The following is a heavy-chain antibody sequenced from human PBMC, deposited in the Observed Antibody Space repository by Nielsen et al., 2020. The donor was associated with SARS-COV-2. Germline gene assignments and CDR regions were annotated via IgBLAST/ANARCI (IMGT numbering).Heavy chain of an antibody. CDR3: ARAIVVVRGVILTQYHYYFDY. CDR2: IYHSGST. Sequence: SQAPGKGLEWIWYIYHSGSTYYNPSLKSRVTISVDRSKNQFSLKLSSVTPADTAVYYCARAIVVVRGVILTQYHYYFDYWGQGTLVTVSS. J-gene: IGHJ4*02. V-gene: IGHV4-30-2*01. D-gene: IGHD3-10*01.